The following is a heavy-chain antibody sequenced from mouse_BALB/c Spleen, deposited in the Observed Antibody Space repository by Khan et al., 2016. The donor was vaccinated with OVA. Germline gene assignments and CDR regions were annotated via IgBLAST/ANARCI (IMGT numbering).Heavy chain of an antibody. CDR1: GYTFANYA. Sequence: QVQLKQSGTELARPGASVNMSCKASGYTFANYAMHWVKQRPGQGLEWIGYINPSTGYTNYNQNFSDKATLTTDRSSSTAYMQLSSLTSDDSAVYYGVRITIPPYDFDYWGQGTTLTVSS. D-gene: IGHD2-14*01. V-gene: IGHV1-4*01. CDR2: INPSTGYT. CDR3: VRITIPPYDFDY. J-gene: IGHJ2*01.